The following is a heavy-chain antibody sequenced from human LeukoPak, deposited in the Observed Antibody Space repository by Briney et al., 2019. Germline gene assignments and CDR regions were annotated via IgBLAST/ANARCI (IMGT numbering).Heavy chain of an antibody. CDR3: ARTRGPNVFGGVHDY. J-gene: IGHJ4*02. CDR2: ISGGGGST. D-gene: IGHD3-16*01. Sequence: GGSLRLSCAASGSTFSSYTMSWVRQAPGKGLEWVSGISGGGGSTDYADSVRGRFTVSRDNSKNTLYLQVNSLRAEDTAVYYCARTRGPNVFGGVHDYWGQGTLVTVSS. CDR1: GSTFSSYT. V-gene: IGHV3-23*01.